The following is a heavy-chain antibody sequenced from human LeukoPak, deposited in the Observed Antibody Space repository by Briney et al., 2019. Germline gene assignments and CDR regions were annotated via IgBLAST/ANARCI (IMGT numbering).Heavy chain of an antibody. J-gene: IGHJ5*02. CDR2: ISSSDSTI. Sequence: PGGSLRLSCAASGFTFSDYYMSWIRQAPGKGLEWVSYISSSDSTIYYADSVKGRFTISRDNAKNSLYLQMNSLRAEDTAVYYCAGGYYDFWSGYRYNWFDPWGQGTLVTVSS. CDR3: AGGYYDFWSGYRYNWFDP. D-gene: IGHD3-3*01. CDR1: GFTFSDYY. V-gene: IGHV3-11*01.